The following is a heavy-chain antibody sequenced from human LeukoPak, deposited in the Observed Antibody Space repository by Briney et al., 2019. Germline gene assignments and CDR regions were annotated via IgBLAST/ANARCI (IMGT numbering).Heavy chain of an antibody. Sequence: GGSLRLSCAASGFTFDDYAMHWVRQAPGKGLEWVSLISWDGGSTYYADSVKGRFTISRDNSKNSLYLQMNSLRAEDTALYYCAKGGGEEVDTAMVNYYYGMDVWGQGTTVTVSS. CDR2: ISWDGGST. J-gene: IGHJ6*02. CDR3: AKGGGEEVDTAMVNYYYGMDV. V-gene: IGHV3-43D*03. CDR1: GFTFDDYA. D-gene: IGHD5-18*01.